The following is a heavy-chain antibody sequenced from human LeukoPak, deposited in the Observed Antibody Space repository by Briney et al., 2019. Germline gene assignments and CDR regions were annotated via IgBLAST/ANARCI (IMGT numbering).Heavy chain of an antibody. CDR1: GGSISSYY. Sequence: SETLSLTCTVSGGSISSYYWSWIRQPPGKGLEWIGYIYYSGSTNYNPSLKSRVTISVDKSKNQFSLKLSSVTAADTAVYYCARGVFVGYGDYYGMDVWGQGTTVTVSS. V-gene: IGHV4-59*12. D-gene: IGHD4-17*01. CDR3: ARGVFVGYGDYYGMDV. J-gene: IGHJ6*02. CDR2: IYYSGST.